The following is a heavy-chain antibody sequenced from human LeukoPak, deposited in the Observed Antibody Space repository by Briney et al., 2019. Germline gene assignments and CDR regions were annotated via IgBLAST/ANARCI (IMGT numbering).Heavy chain of an antibody. CDR3: ASTITVTTDY. CDR1: GYSISSGYY. D-gene: IGHD4-17*01. Sequence: SETLSLTCTVSGYSISSGYYWGWIRQPPGKGLEWIGSIYHSGSTYYNPSLKSRVTISVDTSKNQFSLKLSSVTGADTAVYYCASTITVTTDYWGQGTLVTVSS. CDR2: IYHSGST. J-gene: IGHJ4*02. V-gene: IGHV4-38-2*02.